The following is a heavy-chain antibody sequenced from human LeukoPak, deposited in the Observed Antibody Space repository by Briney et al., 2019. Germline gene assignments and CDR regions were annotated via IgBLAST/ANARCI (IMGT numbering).Heavy chain of an antibody. Sequence: PSETLSLTCAVYGGSFSGYYWSWIRQPPGKGLEWIGEINHSGSTNYNPSLKSRVTISVDTSKNQFSLKLSSVTAADTAVYYCARHVPYYYDSSGFYNDYWGQGTLVTVSS. CDR2: INHSGST. CDR3: ARHVPYYYDSSGFYNDY. CDR1: GGSFSGYY. J-gene: IGHJ4*02. V-gene: IGHV4-34*01. D-gene: IGHD3-22*01.